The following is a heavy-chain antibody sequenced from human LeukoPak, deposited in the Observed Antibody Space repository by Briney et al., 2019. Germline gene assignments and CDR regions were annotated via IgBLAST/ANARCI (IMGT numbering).Heavy chain of an antibody. V-gene: IGHV3-48*01. CDR3: ARDSYYSNHPFDY. CDR2: ISSIRSTI. J-gene: IGHJ4*02. D-gene: IGHD4-11*01. Sequence: GRSLRLSCAAYGFTFSSYSMNWVSQAPGKGLGWVSYISSIRSTIYYADSVKGRFTISRDNAKNTLYLQMNSLRAEDTAVYYCARDSYYSNHPFDYWGQGTLVTVSS. CDR1: GFTFSSYS.